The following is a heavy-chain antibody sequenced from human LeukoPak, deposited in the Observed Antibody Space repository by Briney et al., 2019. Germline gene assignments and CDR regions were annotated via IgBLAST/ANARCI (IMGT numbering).Heavy chain of an antibody. Sequence: PSETLSLTCTVSGGSISSSSYYWGWIRQPPGKGLEWIGSMYYSGSTYYNPSLKSRVTISVDTSKNQFSLKLSSVTAADTALYYCARQGNSYCSGGSCYDPNWLDSWGQGTLVTVSS. J-gene: IGHJ5*01. CDR2: MYYSGST. D-gene: IGHD2-15*01. CDR3: ARQGNSYCSGGSCYDPNWLDS. CDR1: GGSISSSSYY. V-gene: IGHV4-39*01.